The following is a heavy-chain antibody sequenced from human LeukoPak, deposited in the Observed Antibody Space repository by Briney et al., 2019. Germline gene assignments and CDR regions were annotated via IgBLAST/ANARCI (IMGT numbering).Heavy chain of an antibody. V-gene: IGHV3-48*03. CDR2: ISSSGSTI. Sequence: GGTLRLSCAASGSTFSSYEMNWVRQAPGKGLEWVSYISSSGSTIYYADSVKGRFTISRDNAKNSLYLQMNSLRAEDTAVYYCAELGITMIGGVWGKGTTVTISS. D-gene: IGHD3-10*02. J-gene: IGHJ6*04. CDR3: AELGITMIGGV. CDR1: GSTFSSYE.